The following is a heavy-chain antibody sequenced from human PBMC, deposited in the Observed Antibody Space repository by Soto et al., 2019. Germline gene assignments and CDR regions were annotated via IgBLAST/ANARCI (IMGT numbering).Heavy chain of an antibody. D-gene: IGHD6-19*01. Sequence: GSLRLSCEASGFTFSSYAMSWVRQAPGKGLEWVSAISGSGGSTYYADSVKGRFTISRDNSKNTLYLQMNSLRAEDTAVYYCAKDHSSGWYGYYFDYWGQGTLVTVSS. CDR2: ISGSGGST. J-gene: IGHJ4*02. V-gene: IGHV3-23*01. CDR3: AKDHSSGWYGYYFDY. CDR1: GFTFSSYA.